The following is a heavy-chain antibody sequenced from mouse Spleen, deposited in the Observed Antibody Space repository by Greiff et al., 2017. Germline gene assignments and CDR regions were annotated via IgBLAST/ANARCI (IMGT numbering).Heavy chain of an antibody. D-gene: IGHD1-1*01. CDR3: ARSDYYGSSYSYWYFDV. CDR2: INPNNGGT. J-gene: IGHJ1*03. Sequence: VQLQQSGPELVKPGASVKIPCKASGYTFTDYNMDWVKQSHGKSLEWIGDINPNNGGTIYNQKFKGKATLTVDKSSSTAYMELRSLTSEDTAVYYCARSDYYGSSYSYWYFDVWGTGTTVTVSS. V-gene: IGHV1-18*01. CDR1: GYTFTDYN.